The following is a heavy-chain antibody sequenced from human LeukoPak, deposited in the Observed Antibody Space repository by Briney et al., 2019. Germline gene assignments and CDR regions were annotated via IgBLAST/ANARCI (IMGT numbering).Heavy chain of an antibody. CDR1: RFTFSTFA. J-gene: IGHJ3*01. V-gene: IGHV3-30-3*01. Sequence: GGSLRLSCAATRFTFSTFAMHWVRQAPGKGLKWVSLISYDGNNKYYADSLKGRFTISRDNSKNMLYLQMNSLTAEDTAVYYCAREGDYGDADAFDVWGQGTMVTVSS. CDR3: AREGDYGDADAFDV. CDR2: ISYDGNNK. D-gene: IGHD4-17*01.